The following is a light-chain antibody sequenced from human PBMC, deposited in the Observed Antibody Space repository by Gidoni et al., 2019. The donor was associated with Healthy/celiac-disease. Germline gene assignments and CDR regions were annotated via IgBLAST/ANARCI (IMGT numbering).Light chain of an antibody. V-gene: IGLV6-57*01. CDR3: QSYDSSNQNVV. CDR2: EDN. J-gene: IGLJ2*01. CDR1: SGRIASNY. Sequence: FMLTQPHSVSESPGKTVTISCTRSSGRIASNYVQWYQQRPGSSPTTVIYEDNQRPSGVPDRFSGSIDSSSNSASLTISGLKTEDEADYYCQSYDSSNQNVVFGGGTKLTVL.